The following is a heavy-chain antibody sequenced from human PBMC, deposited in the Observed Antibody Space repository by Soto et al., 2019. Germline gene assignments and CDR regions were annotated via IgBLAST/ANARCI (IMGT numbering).Heavy chain of an antibody. CDR2: ISSSSSYI. D-gene: IGHD3-3*01. V-gene: IGHV3-21*01. Sequence: PGGSLRLSCAASGFTFSSYSMNWVRQAPGKGLEWVSSISSSSSYIYYADSVKGRFTISRDNAKNSLYLQMNSLRAEDTAVYYCARTNPYYDFWSGYPYSSGWYYCDYSGQGTLVTVSS. CDR3: ARTNPYYDFWSGYPYSSGWYYCDY. J-gene: IGHJ4*02. CDR1: GFTFSSYS.